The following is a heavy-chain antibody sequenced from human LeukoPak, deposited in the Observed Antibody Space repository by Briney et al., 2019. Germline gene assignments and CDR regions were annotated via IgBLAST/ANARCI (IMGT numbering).Heavy chain of an antibody. V-gene: IGHV3-73*01. CDR3: TRPPRNDYNDAFDI. J-gene: IGHJ3*02. CDR2: IRSKAHSYAT. D-gene: IGHD5-24*01. Sequence: GGSLRLSCAASGFTFSGSSMHWVRQASGKGLEWVGSIRSKAHSYATAYAASVKGRFTISRDDSKNTAYLQMNSLKSDDTAVYYCTRPPRNDYNDAFDIWGQGTMVTVSP. CDR1: GFTFSGSS.